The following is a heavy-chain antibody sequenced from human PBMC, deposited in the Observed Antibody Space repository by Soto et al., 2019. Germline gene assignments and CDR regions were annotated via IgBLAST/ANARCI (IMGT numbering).Heavy chain of an antibody. CDR3: ARAAGSPFDY. D-gene: IGHD3-10*01. Sequence: SVKVSCKASGGGNLRDYRTTWVRRAPGQGLEWMGGIIPKLGSANYAQKFQGRVTITAVESTNSVYMELRCLRSHDTAVYYCARAAGSPFDYWGQGVLFTVSS. J-gene: IGHJ4*02. CDR2: IIPKLGSA. CDR1: GGGNLRDYR. V-gene: IGHV1-69*13.